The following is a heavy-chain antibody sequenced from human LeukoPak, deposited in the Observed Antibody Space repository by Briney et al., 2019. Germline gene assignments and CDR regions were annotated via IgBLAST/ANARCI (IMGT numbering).Heavy chain of an antibody. CDR1: GFTFSEYR. J-gene: IGHJ4*02. D-gene: IGHD3-22*01. V-gene: IGHV3-74*01. CDR2: MNSDGSSR. CDR3: ARVRSDYYDSSVDY. Sequence: LSGGSLRLSCAASGFTFSEYRMHWVRQAPGKGLVWVSRMNSDGSSRTYADSVKGRFTISRDNAKSTLYLQMNSLTAEDMAVYYCARVRSDYYDSSVDYWGQGTLVTVSS.